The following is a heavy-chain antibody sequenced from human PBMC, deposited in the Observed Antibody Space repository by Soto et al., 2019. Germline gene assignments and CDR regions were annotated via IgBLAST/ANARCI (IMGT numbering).Heavy chain of an antibody. CDR3: ALLTNDYGDYLFDF. CDR1: SGSISSSNW. Sequence: LSENLSLTCAVSSGSISSSNWWSWVRQPPGKGLEWIGEIYHSGSTNYNPSLKSRVTISVDKSKNQFSLKLSSVTAADTAVYSCALLTNDYGDYLFDFCGQGTLVPVSS. V-gene: IGHV4-4*02. CDR2: IYHSGST. D-gene: IGHD4-17*01. J-gene: IGHJ4*02.